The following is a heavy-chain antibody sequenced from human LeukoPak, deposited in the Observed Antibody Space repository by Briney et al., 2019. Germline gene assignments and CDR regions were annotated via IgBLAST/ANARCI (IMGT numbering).Heavy chain of an antibody. J-gene: IGHJ4*02. CDR1: GFTFSSYA. CDR2: ISSNGGST. Sequence: PGGSLRLSCAASGFTFSSYAMHWVCQAPGKGLEYVSAISSNGGSTYYANSVKGRFTISRDNSKNTLYLQMGSLRAEDMAVYYCAREVGGYFDYWGQGTLVTVSS. CDR3: AREVGGYFDY. V-gene: IGHV3-64*01.